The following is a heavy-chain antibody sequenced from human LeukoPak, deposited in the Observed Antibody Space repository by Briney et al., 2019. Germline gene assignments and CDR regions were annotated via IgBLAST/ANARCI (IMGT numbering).Heavy chain of an antibody. CDR2: IGTSVNAI. Sequence: GGSLRLSCAASGFSFSGFDMNWVRQAPGKGLEWIAHIGTSVNAIYYADSVKGRFTISRDNARDSLFLQMDSLRVEDTAVYYWGRGGVWLGALLNWGQGARVIVPT. CDR3: GRGGVWLGALLN. CDR1: GFSFSGFD. V-gene: IGHV3-48*03. D-gene: IGHD3-10*01. J-gene: IGHJ1*01.